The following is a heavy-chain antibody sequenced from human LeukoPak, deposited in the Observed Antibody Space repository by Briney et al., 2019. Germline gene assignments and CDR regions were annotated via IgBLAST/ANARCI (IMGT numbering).Heavy chain of an antibody. CDR2: IYYSGST. CDR3: AREEYYDFWSGYYLN. D-gene: IGHD3-3*01. J-gene: IGHJ4*02. Sequence: SETLSLTCTVCGGSISSYYWSWIRQPPGKGLEWIGYIYYSGSTNYNPSLKSRVTISVDTSKNQFSLKLSSVTAADTAVYYCAREEYYDFWSGYYLNWGQGTLVTVSS. CDR1: GGSISSYY. V-gene: IGHV4-59*01.